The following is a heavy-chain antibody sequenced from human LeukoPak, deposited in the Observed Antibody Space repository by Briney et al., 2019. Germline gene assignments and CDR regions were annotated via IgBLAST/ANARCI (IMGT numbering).Heavy chain of an antibody. J-gene: IGHJ4*02. CDR1: GGSFSGYY. V-gene: IGHV4-34*01. Sequence: SETLSLTCAVYGGSFSGYYWSWIRQPPGKGLEWIGEINHSGSTNYNPSLKSRVTIPVDTSKNQFSLKLSSVTAADTAVYYCARGRGWFQKYFDYWGQGTLVTVSS. D-gene: IGHD6-19*01. CDR2: INHSGST. CDR3: ARGRGWFQKYFDY.